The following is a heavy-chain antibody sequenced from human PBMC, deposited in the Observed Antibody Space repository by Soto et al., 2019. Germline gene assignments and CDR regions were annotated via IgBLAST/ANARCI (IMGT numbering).Heavy chain of an antibody. CDR1: GFTFGSYS. J-gene: IGHJ4*02. CDR3: ARDYEYWSGYYKGFDY. D-gene: IGHD3-3*01. V-gene: IGHV3-48*02. CDR2: ISSSSSSI. Sequence: PGGSLRLSCAASGFTFGSYSMNWVRQAPGKGLEWVSYISSSSSSIYYADSVKGRFTISRDNAKNSLYLQMNSLRDEDTAVYYCARDYEYWSGYYKGFDYWGQGTLVTVSS.